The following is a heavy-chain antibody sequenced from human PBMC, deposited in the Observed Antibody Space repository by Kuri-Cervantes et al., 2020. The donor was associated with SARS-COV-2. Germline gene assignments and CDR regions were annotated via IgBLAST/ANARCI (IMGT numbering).Heavy chain of an antibody. CDR2: IYRGGTT. D-gene: IGHD3-3*01. J-gene: IGHJ6*02. CDR1: GFTFSSYW. CDR3: ARHRDFWNDGMDV. Sequence: GGSLRLSCAASGFTFSSYWMSWVRQAPGKGLEWVSIIYRGGTTYYADSVKGRFTIPRDISKDTVYLQMDTLRAEDTAVYYCARHRDFWNDGMDVWGQGTTVTVSS. V-gene: IGHV3-66*04.